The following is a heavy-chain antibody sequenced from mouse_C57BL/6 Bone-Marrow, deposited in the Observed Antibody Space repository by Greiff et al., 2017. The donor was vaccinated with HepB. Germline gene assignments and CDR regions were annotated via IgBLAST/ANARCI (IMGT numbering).Heavy chain of an antibody. J-gene: IGHJ2*01. CDR3: ARERGEEFDY. CDR2: ISYDGSN. V-gene: IGHV3-6*01. Sequence: EVQRVESGPGLVKPSQSLSLTCSVTGYSITSGYYWNWIRQFPGNKLEWMGYISYDGSNNYNPSLKNRISITRDTSKNQFFLKLNSVTTEDTATYYCARERGEEFDYWGQGTTLTVSS. CDR1: GYSITSGYY.